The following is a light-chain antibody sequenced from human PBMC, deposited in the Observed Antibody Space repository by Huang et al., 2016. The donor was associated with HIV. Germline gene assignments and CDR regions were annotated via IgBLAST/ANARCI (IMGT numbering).Light chain of an antibody. Sequence: EIVMTQSPATLSASPGERATLSCRASQSVSTKLAWYQQKPGQAPRLLIYGASTRATGSPARFSGSGSGTEFTLTINSLQSEDFAVYYCQQYSEWPPLTFGGGTKVDI. CDR1: QSVSTK. CDR3: QQYSEWPPLT. J-gene: IGKJ4*01. V-gene: IGKV3-15*01. CDR2: GAS.